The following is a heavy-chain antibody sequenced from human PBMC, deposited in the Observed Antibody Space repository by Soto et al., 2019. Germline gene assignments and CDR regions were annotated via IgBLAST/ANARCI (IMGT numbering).Heavy chain of an antibody. D-gene: IGHD1-26*01. CDR2: ISYDGSQK. Sequence: GGSLRLSCVASGFTFSSYGMHWVRQAPGKGLEWVALISYDGSQKYFGVSVKGRFTISRDNSKNTLYLEMNSLRGDDTALYYCAKEMAGSYYSAYHFDYWGQGTQVTVSS. J-gene: IGHJ4*02. CDR1: GFTFSSYG. V-gene: IGHV3-30*18. CDR3: AKEMAGSYYSAYHFDY.